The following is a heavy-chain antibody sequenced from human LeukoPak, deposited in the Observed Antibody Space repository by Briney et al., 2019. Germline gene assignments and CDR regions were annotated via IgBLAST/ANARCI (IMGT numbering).Heavy chain of an antibody. J-gene: IGHJ6*03. D-gene: IGHD6-13*01. V-gene: IGHV1-2*02. Sequence: ASVKVSCKASGYTLTGYYMNWVRQAPGQGLEWMGWINPNSGGTNYGQKFQGRVTMTRDTSISTAYMELSRLRSDDTAVYYCARDYSSSWYSGADYYYMDVWGKGTTVTVSS. CDR2: INPNSGGT. CDR1: GYTLTGYY. CDR3: ARDYSSSWYSGADYYYMDV.